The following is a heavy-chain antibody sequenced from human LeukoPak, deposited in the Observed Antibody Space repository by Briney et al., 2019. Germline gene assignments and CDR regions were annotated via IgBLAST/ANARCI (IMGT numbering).Heavy chain of an antibody. CDR3: ARQPLILAAGFRFDP. CDR2: IYHSGST. V-gene: IGHV4-38-2*01. J-gene: IGHJ5*02. D-gene: IGHD6-13*01. Sequence: SETLSLTCAVSGYSISSGYYWGWIRQPLGKGLEWIGSIYHSGSTYYNPSLKSRVTISVDTSKNQFSLKLSSVTAADTAVYYCARQPLILAAGFRFDPWGQGTLVTVSS. CDR1: GYSISSGYY.